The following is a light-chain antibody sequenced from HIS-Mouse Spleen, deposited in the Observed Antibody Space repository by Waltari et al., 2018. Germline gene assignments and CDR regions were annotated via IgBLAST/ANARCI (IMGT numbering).Light chain of an antibody. Sequence: SSELTQDPAVSVALGQTVRITCQGDSLRSYYASWYQQKPGQGPVLVIYGKNNRPAGIPDRVTGSSSGNTASLTITGAQAEDEADYYCNSRDSSGNHVVFGGGTKLTVL. J-gene: IGLJ2*01. CDR2: GKN. CDR1: SLRSYY. CDR3: NSRDSSGNHVV. V-gene: IGLV3-19*01.